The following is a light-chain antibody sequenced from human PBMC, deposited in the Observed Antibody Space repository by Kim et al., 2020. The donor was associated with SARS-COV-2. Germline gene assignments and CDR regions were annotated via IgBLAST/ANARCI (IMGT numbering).Light chain of an antibody. Sequence: QPAVTSSTSTSSDIGAYNYVSWYQQYPGRAPKLVISEVTQRPSGVPDRFSGSKSGNSASLTVTGLQAEDEADYYCSSYTGSSPLWVFGGGTQLTVL. CDR1: SSDIGAYNY. J-gene: IGLJ3*02. V-gene: IGLV2-8*01. CDR2: EVT. CDR3: SSYTGSSPLWV.